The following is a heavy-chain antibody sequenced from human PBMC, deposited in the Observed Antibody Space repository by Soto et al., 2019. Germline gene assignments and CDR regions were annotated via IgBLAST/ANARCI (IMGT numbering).Heavy chain of an antibody. V-gene: IGHV3-23*01. J-gene: IGHJ6*03. CDR2: ISGSGSST. CDR1: GFTFSSYA. CDR3: ARVGSSWPYYYYYMDV. Sequence: GGSLRLSCAASGFTFSSYAMSWVRQAPGKGLEWVSDISGSGSSTYYADSVRDRFTISRDNAKNSLYLQMNSLRVEDTAVYYCARVGSSWPYYYYYMDVWGKGTAVTVSS. D-gene: IGHD6-13*01.